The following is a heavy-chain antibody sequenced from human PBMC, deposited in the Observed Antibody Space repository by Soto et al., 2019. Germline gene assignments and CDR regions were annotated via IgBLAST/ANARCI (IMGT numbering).Heavy chain of an antibody. Sequence: LRLSCAASGFTFSSYAMSWVRQAPGKGLEWVSAISGSGGSTYYADSVKGRFTISRDNSKNTLYLQMNSLRAEDTAVYYCAKVPRGPFAEYFQHWGQGTLVTVSS. D-gene: IGHD2-15*01. V-gene: IGHV3-23*01. CDR2: ISGSGGST. CDR1: GFTFSSYA. CDR3: AKVPRGPFAEYFQH. J-gene: IGHJ1*01.